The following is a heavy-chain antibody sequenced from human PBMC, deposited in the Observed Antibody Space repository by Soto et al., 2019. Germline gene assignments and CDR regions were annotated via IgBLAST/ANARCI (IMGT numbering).Heavy chain of an antibody. CDR3: ARGLVRGYLLRVDC. V-gene: IGHV6-1*01. CDR2: TYYRSKWYN. Sequence: PWQTLSLTCVISGESVSSNSASWECVRQSPSRGLEWLGRTYYRSKWYNDYAVSVQSRITISPDTSKNHFSLQLNSVTPEDTAVYYCARGLVRGYLLRVDCWGQGTLITVSS. CDR1: GESVSSNSAS. D-gene: IGHD3-10*01. J-gene: IGHJ4*02.